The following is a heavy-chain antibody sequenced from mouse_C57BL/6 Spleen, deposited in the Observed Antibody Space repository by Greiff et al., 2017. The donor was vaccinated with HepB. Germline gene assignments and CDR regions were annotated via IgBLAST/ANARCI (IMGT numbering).Heavy chain of an antibody. J-gene: IGHJ4*01. CDR2: INPYNGDT. CDR3: ARSDYEGAMDY. D-gene: IGHD2-4*01. Sequence: VQLQQSGPELVKPGDSVKISCKASGYSFTGYFMNWVMQSHGKSLEWIGRINPYNGDTFYNQKFKGKATLTVDKSSSTAHMELRSLTSEDSAVYYCARSDYEGAMDYWGQGTSVTVSS. CDR1: GYSFTGYF. V-gene: IGHV1-20*01.